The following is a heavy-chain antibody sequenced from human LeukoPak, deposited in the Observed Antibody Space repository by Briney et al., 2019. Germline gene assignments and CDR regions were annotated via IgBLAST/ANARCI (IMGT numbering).Heavy chain of an antibody. Sequence: ASVKVSCKASGYTFTSYYMHWVRQAPRQGLEWMGIIDPSGGSTCYAQKFQGRVTMTRDTSTRTVYMELSSLRSEDRAVYYCARDYSSTSYGWLGRWGQGTLVTVSS. CDR1: GYTFTSYY. D-gene: IGHD2-2*01. J-gene: IGHJ5*02. CDR2: IDPSGGST. V-gene: IGHV1-46*03. CDR3: ARDYSSTSYGWLGR.